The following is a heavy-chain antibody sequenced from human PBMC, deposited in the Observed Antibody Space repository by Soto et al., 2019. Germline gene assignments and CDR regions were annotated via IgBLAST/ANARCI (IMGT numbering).Heavy chain of an antibody. CDR1: GFTFSSYG. J-gene: IGHJ3*02. D-gene: IGHD3-16*02. Sequence: PWGSLRLSCSASGFTFSSYGMHWFRQAPGKGLEWVAVIWYDGSNKYYADSVKGRFTISRDNSKNTLYLQMNSLRAEDTAVYYCARDRGDYVWGSYRSDAFDIWGQGTMVTVSS. CDR3: ARDRGDYVWGSYRSDAFDI. V-gene: IGHV3-33*01. CDR2: IWYDGSNK.